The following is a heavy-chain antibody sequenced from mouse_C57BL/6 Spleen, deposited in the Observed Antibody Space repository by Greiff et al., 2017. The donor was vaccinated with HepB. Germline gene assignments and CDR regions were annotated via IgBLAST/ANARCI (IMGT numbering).Heavy chain of an antibody. CDR3: ARGDPYYYAMDY. CDR1: GYAFTNYL. Sequence: VQLQQSGAELVRPGTSVKVSCKASGYAFTNYLIEWVKQRPGQGLEWIGVINPGSGGTNYNEKFKGKATLTADKSSITAYMQLSSLTSEDSAVYFCARGDPYYYAMDYWGQGTSVTVSS. CDR2: INPGSGGT. V-gene: IGHV1-54*01. J-gene: IGHJ4*01.